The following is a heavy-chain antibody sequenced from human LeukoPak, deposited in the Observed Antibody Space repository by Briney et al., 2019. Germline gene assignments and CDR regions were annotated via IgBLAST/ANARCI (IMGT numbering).Heavy chain of an antibody. Sequence: SQTLSLTCTVSGDSISNGGYYWSWIRQHPGKGLEWIGYIYDSGTTYYNPALQSRVTISVDTSGNQFSLKLRSLTAADTAVYYCAREDGYNSPYYFDYWGQGTLVTVSS. V-gene: IGHV4-31*03. D-gene: IGHD5-24*01. CDR2: IYDSGTT. CDR3: AREDGYNSPYYFDY. CDR1: GDSISNGGYY. J-gene: IGHJ4*02.